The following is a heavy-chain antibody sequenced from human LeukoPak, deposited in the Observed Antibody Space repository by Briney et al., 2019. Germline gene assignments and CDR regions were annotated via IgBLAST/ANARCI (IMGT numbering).Heavy chain of an antibody. CDR2: ISGSGGST. V-gene: IGHV3-23*01. Sequence: GGSLRLSCAASGFTFSSYAMSWVRQAPGKGLEWVSAISGSGGSTYYADSVKGRFTISRDNSKNTLYLQMNSLRAEDTAVYYCAKDYGYSYGYRYYFDYWGQGTLVTVSS. J-gene: IGHJ4*02. CDR3: AKDYGYSYGYRYYFDY. D-gene: IGHD5-18*01. CDR1: GFTFSSYA.